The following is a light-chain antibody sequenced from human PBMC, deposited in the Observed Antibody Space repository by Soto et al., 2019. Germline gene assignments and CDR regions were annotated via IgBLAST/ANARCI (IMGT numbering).Light chain of an antibody. CDR2: TAS. J-gene: IGKJ5*01. Sequence: AIRMTQSPSSFSASTVDRVTITCLASQGISSYLSWYQQKPGKAPKLLIYTASTLQSGVPSRFSGSGSGTDFTLTISCLQSEDFATYYCQQYYSYPITFGQGTRLEIK. CDR1: QGISSY. CDR3: QQYYSYPIT. V-gene: IGKV1-8*01.